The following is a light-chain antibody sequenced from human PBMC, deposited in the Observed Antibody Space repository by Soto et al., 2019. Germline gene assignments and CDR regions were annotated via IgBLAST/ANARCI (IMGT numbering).Light chain of an antibody. J-gene: IGKJ4*01. CDR3: QQYYSIPLT. CDR1: QSVLYSSNNKNY. Sequence: DIVMTQSPDSLAVSLGERATINCKSSQSVLYSSNNKNYLAWYQQKPRQPPKLLIYWASTRESGVPDRFSGSGSGTDFTLTISSLQAEDVAVCYCQQYYSIPLTVGGGTKVEIK. V-gene: IGKV4-1*01. CDR2: WAS.